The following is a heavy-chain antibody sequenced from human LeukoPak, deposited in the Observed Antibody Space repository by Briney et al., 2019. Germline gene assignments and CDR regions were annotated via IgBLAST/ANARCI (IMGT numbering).Heavy chain of an antibody. V-gene: IGHV4-4*07. CDR1: GGSISSYY. Sequence: PSETLSLTCTVSGGSISSYYWSWIRQPAGKGLEWIGRIYTSGSTYYNPSLKSRVTISVDTSKNQFSLKLSSVTAADTAVYYCARRDIVVVPAAGLADYWGQGTLVTVSS. CDR3: ARRDIVVVPAAGLADY. J-gene: IGHJ4*02. CDR2: IYTSGST. D-gene: IGHD2-2*01.